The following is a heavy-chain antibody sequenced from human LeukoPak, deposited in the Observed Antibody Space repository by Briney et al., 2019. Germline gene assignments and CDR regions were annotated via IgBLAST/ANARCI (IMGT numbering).Heavy chain of an antibody. CDR2: MFDTVST. J-gene: IGHJ4*02. V-gene: IGHV4-59*11. Sequence: SETLSLTCTVSGASTASHYWTWLRQPPGKELEWIAYMFDTVSTKSNPSLKSRLTLSVDTSKKQLSLRLSSVTAADTAVYYCATIKRGSTYGYFDFWGQGIKVTVSS. CDR3: ATIKRGSTYGYFDF. D-gene: IGHD5-18*01. CDR1: GASTASHY.